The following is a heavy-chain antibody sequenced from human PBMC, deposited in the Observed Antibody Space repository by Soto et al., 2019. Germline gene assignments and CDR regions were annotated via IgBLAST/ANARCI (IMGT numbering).Heavy chain of an antibody. Sequence: PGGSLRLSCAASGFTFSSYSMNWVRQAPGEGLEWVSSISSSSSYIYYADSVKGRFTISRDNAKNSLYLQMNSLRAEDTAVYYCSRLPHYYDSRSSGYYYGMDVWGQGTTVIVSS. V-gene: IGHV3-21*01. CDR2: ISSSSSYI. CDR3: SRLPHYYDSRSSGYYYGMDV. D-gene: IGHD3-22*01. J-gene: IGHJ6*02. CDR1: GFTFSSYS.